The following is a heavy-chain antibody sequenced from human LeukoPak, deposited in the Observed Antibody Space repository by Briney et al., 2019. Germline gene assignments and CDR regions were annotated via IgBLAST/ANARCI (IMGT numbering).Heavy chain of an antibody. J-gene: IGHJ4*02. Sequence: PGGSLRLSCAASGFTFSYYDMHWVRQAPGKGLEWVAFIRSDGSNKYYADSVKGQFTISRDNSKNTLYLQMNSLRADDTAVYYCAKDSIQGDTALDYWSQGTLVTVSS. V-gene: IGHV3-30*02. CDR3: AKDSIQGDTALDY. CDR2: IRSDGSNK. CDR1: GFTFSYYD. D-gene: IGHD5-18*01.